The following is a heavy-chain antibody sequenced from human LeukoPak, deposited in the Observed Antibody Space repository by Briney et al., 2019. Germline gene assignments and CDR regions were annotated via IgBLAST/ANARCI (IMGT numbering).Heavy chain of an antibody. CDR1: GYTFTSYY. CDR2: INPSGGST. D-gene: IGHD5-18*01. CDR3: ARGGDIHLWINYYYYMDV. J-gene: IGHJ6*03. Sequence: ASVKVSCKASGYTFTSYYTHWVRQAPGQGLEWMGIINPSGGSTSYAQKFQGRVTMTRDMSTSTVYMELSSLRSEDTAVYYCARGGDIHLWINYYYYMDVRGKGTTVTVSS. V-gene: IGHV1-46*01.